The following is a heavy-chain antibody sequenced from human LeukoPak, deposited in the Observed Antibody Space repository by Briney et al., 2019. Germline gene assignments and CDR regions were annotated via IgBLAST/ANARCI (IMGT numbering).Heavy chain of an antibody. J-gene: IGHJ4*02. Sequence: PGGSPRLSCAASGFTFSSYGMHRVRQAPGKGLEWGAVISYDGSNKYYADSVKGRFTISRDNSKNTLYLQMNSLRAEDTAVYYCATSPSVVVVPAAMVYWGQGTLVTVSS. CDR2: ISYDGSNK. CDR3: ATSPSVVVVPAAMVY. D-gene: IGHD2-2*01. CDR1: GFTFSSYG. V-gene: IGHV3-30*03.